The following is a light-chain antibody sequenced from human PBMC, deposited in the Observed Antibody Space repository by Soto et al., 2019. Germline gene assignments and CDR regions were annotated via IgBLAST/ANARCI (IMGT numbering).Light chain of an antibody. Sequence: QSVLTQPASVSGSPGQSITISCTGTTSDVGGYNHVSWYQQHPGKAPKLMIYDVTNRPSGVSNRFSGSKSGNTASLTISGLQAEDEADYYCSSYTNNNTLVFGGGTKLTVL. V-gene: IGLV2-14*03. CDR1: TSDVGGYNH. CDR3: SSYTNNNTLV. J-gene: IGLJ2*01. CDR2: DVT.